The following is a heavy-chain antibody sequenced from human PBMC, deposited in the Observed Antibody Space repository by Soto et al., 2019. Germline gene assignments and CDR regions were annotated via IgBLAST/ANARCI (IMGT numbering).Heavy chain of an antibody. V-gene: IGHV3-23*01. CDR3: ARVGPIDSYGYYYYYGMDV. J-gene: IGHJ6*02. D-gene: IGHD5-18*01. Sequence: PGGSLRLSCAASGFTFSSYAMSWVRQAPGKGLEWVSAISGSGGSTYYADAVKGRFTISRDNAKNTLYLQMNSLRAEDTAVYYCARVGPIDSYGYYYYYGMDVWGQGTTVTVSS. CDR1: GFTFSSYA. CDR2: ISGSGGST.